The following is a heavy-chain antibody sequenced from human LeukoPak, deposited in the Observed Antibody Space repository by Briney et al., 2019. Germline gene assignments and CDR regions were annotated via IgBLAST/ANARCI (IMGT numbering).Heavy chain of an antibody. J-gene: IGHJ3*02. CDR2: ISYDGTNK. CDR3: AREILTGYAFDI. D-gene: IGHD7-27*01. Sequence: GGSLRLSCAASGFTFSSYSMNWVRQAPGKGLEWVAFISYDGTNKYCADSVKGRFTISRDNSKNTLYLQMNSLRAEDTALYYCAREILTGYAFDIWGQGTTVTVSS. V-gene: IGHV3-30*03. CDR1: GFTFSSYS.